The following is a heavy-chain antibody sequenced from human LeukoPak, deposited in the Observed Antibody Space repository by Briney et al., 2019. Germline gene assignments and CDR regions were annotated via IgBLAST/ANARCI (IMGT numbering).Heavy chain of an antibody. CDR2: IIPIFGTA. CDR1: GGTFSSYA. J-gene: IGHJ1*01. D-gene: IGHD5-18*01. Sequence: SVKVSCKASGGTFSSYAISWVRQAPGQGLEWMGRIIPIFGTANYAQKFQGRVTITTDESTSTAYMELSSLRSEDTAVYYCARHQSPAAQLWLRGPEYFQHWGQGTLVTVSS. V-gene: IGHV1-69*05. CDR3: ARHQSPAAQLWLRGPEYFQH.